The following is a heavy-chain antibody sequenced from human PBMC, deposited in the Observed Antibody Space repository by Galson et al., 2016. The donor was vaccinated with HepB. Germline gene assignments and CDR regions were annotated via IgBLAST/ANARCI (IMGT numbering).Heavy chain of an antibody. J-gene: IGHJ4*02. Sequence: QSGAEVKKPGESLQISCKGSGYSFPSFWIGWVRQMPGKGLEWMGIIYPDDSDPRYSPSFQGRVTISADKSISTAYLQWSSLKASDTAMYYCARQSGTGENDYWGQGTLVTVSS. D-gene: IGHD3-10*01. V-gene: IGHV5-51*01. CDR3: ARQSGTGENDY. CDR2: IYPDDSDP. CDR1: GYSFPSFW.